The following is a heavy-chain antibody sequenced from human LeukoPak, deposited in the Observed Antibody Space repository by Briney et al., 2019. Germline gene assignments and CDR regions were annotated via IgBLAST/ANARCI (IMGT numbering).Heavy chain of an antibody. V-gene: IGHV6-1*01. Sequence: SQTLSLTCAISGDSVSSNSAAWNWIRQSPSRGLERLGRTYYRSKWYNDYAVSVKSRITINPDTSKNQFSLQLNSVTPEDTAVYYCARDSYYYDSSGLPLDYWGQGTLVTVSS. J-gene: IGHJ4*02. CDR3: ARDSYYYDSSGLPLDY. CDR1: GDSVSSNSAA. D-gene: IGHD3-22*01. CDR2: TYYRSKWYN.